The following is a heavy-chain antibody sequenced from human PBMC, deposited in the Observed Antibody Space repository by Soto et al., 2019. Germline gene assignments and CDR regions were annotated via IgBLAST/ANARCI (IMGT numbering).Heavy chain of an antibody. CDR2: IYYSGST. V-gene: IGHV4-31*03. CDR3: ARDKGDSSSSYYYYYGMDV. D-gene: IGHD6-6*01. CDR1: GGSISSGGYY. J-gene: IGHJ6*02. Sequence: PSETLSLTCTVSGGSISSGGYYWSWIRQHPGKGLEWIGYIYYSGSTYYNPSLKSRVTISVDTSKNQFSLELSSVTAADTAVYYCARDKGDSSSSYYYYYGMDVWGQGTTVTVSS.